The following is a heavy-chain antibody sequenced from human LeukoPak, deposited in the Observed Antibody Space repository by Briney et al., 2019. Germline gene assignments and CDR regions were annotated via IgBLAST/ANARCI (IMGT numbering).Heavy chain of an antibody. D-gene: IGHD6-13*01. Sequence: SETLSLTCTVSGGSISSYYWSWIRQPPGKGLEWIGYIYTSGSTNYNPSLKSRVTISVDTSKNQFSLKLSSVTAADTAVYYCARSWRQQLAFDYWGQGTLVTVSS. J-gene: IGHJ4*02. CDR1: GGSISSYY. CDR2: IYTSGST. CDR3: ARSWRQQLAFDY. V-gene: IGHV4-4*09.